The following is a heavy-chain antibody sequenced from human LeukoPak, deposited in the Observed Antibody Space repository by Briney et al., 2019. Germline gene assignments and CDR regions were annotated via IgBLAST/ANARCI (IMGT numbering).Heavy chain of an antibody. Sequence: ASVKVSCKASGYTFTGYYMHWVRQAPGQGLEWMGWINPNSGGTNYAQKFQGRVTRTRDTSISTAYMELSRLRSDDTAVYYCARGSEGTMVIYRYWGQGTLVTVSS. CDR2: INPNSGGT. CDR3: ARGSEGTMVIYRY. D-gene: IGHD3-10*01. CDR1: GYTFTGYY. J-gene: IGHJ4*02. V-gene: IGHV1-2*02.